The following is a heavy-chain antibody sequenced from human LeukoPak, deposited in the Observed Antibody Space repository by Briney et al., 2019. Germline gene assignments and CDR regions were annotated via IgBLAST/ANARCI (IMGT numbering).Heavy chain of an antibody. CDR2: ISGGGGST. J-gene: IGHJ4*02. D-gene: IGHD5-12*01. V-gene: IGHV3-43*02. CDR1: GFTFDDYA. CDR3: AKDIWGGYSGYDSYYFDY. Sequence: GGSLRLSCAASGFTFDDYAMHWVRQAPGKGLEWVSLISGGGGSTYYADSVKGRFTISRDSSKNSLYLQMNSLRTEDTASYYCAKDIWGGYSGYDSYYFDYWGQGTLVTVSS.